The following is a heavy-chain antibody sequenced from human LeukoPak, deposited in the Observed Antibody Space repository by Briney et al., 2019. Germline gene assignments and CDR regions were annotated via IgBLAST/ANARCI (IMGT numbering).Heavy chain of an antibody. CDR3: ARGALMYYYDSSGYSFDY. D-gene: IGHD3-22*01. Sequence: SSETLSLTCTVSGGSISSYYWSWIRQPPGKGLEWIGYIYYSGSTNYNPSLKSRVTISVDTSKNQFSLKLSSVTAADTAVYYCARGALMYYYDSSGYSFDYWGQGTLVTVSS. V-gene: IGHV4-59*08. CDR2: IYYSGST. J-gene: IGHJ4*02. CDR1: GGSISSYY.